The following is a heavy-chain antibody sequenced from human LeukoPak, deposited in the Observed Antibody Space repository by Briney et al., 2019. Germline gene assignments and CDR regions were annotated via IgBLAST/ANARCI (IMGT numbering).Heavy chain of an antibody. Sequence: PSETLSLTCLVSGGSMSSYFWSWIRQPAGKGLEWIGRFYSSGNNNYNPSLRSRATMSADTSKNQFSMELTSVTAADTAVYYCARDLSRGIAVAGIFDPWGQGTLVTVSS. CDR1: GGSMSSYF. CDR3: ARDLSRGIAVAGIFDP. J-gene: IGHJ5*02. V-gene: IGHV4-4*07. D-gene: IGHD6-19*01. CDR2: FYSSGNN.